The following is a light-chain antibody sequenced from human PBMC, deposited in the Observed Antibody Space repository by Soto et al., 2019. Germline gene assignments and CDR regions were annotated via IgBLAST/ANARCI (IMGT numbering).Light chain of an antibody. Sequence: GDRVTITCRASQSISSWLAWYQRKPGKAPKLLIYAASSLQSGVPSRFSGSGSGTDFSLSISSLQPEDFATYYCQQSYSTPLTFGGGTKVDIK. V-gene: IGKV1-39*01. CDR3: QQSYSTPLT. CDR2: AAS. J-gene: IGKJ4*01. CDR1: QSISSW.